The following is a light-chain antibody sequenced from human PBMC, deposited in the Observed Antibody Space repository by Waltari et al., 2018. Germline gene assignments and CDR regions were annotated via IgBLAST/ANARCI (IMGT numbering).Light chain of an antibody. J-gene: IGKJ2*01. CDR3: HQYCSMPYT. Sequence: DIVMTQSPDSLPVSLGERATFNCKSSQSVSYSSDNKNCLAWDQQKPGQPPRLLIYGASTLESGVPDRFSGSGSGTDFSLTISSLQAEDVAFYYCHQYCSMPYTFGQGTKLEIK. V-gene: IGKV4-1*01. CDR2: GAS. CDR1: QSVSYSSDNKNC.